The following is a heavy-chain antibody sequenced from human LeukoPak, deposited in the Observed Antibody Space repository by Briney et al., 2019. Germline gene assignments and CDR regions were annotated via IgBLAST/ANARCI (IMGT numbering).Heavy chain of an antibody. CDR2: ISAYNGNT. Sequence: GASVKVACKASGYTFTSYGISWVRQAPGQGLEWMGWISAYNGNTNYAQKFQERVTITRDMSTSTAYMELSSLRSEDTAVYYCAAGLRPHSNYVNAFDIWGQGTMVTVSS. CDR1: GYTFTSYG. V-gene: IGHV1-18*01. D-gene: IGHD4-11*01. J-gene: IGHJ3*02. CDR3: AAGLRPHSNYVNAFDI.